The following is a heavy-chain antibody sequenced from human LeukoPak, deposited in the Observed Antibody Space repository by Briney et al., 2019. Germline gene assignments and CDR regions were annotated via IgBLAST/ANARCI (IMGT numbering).Heavy chain of an antibody. CDR2: IRFDGSNK. CDR3: AKDRLDIVVVPTAIDY. D-gene: IGHD2-2*01. J-gene: IGHJ4*02. V-gene: IGHV3-30*02. CDR1: GFTFSSYA. Sequence: GGSLRLSCAASGFTFSSYAMHWVRQAPGKGLERVAFIRFDGSNKYYADSVEGRFTISRDNSKNTLYLQMNSLRTEDTAMYYCAKDRLDIVVVPTAIDYWGQGTLVTASS.